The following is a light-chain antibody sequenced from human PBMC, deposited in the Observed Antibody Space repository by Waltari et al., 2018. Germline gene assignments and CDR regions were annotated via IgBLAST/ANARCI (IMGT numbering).Light chain of an antibody. J-gene: IGLJ1*01. CDR1: LTDVGNSNH. V-gene: IGLV2-23*02. CDR3: CSYVGLGTYD. Sequence: QSGLAQPASEPGSPASSIPITCTGTLTDVGNSNHVSWYQQRPGKAPLLLIYEVTTRSAGTSDRFSASKSGSTASLSISGLQAQEDEADYYCCSYVGLGTYDFGTGTKVTV. CDR2: EVT.